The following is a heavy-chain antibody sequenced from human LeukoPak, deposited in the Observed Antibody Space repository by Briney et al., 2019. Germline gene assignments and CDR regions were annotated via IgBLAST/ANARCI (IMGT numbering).Heavy chain of an antibody. V-gene: IGHV5-10-1*01. D-gene: IGHD2-15*01. CDR1: GYIFTSYW. Sequence: GESLKISCKVAGYIFTSYWISWVRQMPGKGVEWRGSIDPSDSYTNYSPSFHVHVTIPAAKSISTAYLHWSSLQDSDTPMYSSAGTTPRHSWVVAARGYWFDPWGQGTLVTVSS. CDR3: AGTTPRHSWVVAARGYWFDP. CDR2: IDPSDSYT. J-gene: IGHJ5*02.